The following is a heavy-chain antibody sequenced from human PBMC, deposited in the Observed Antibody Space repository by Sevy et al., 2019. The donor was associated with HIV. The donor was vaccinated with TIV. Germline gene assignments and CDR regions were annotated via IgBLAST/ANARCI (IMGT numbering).Heavy chain of an antibody. V-gene: IGHV1-24*01. J-gene: IGHJ4*02. Sequence: ASVKVSCKVSGYTLTELSMHWVRQAPGKGLEWMGGFDPEDGETIYAQKFQGRVTMTEDTSTDTAYMELSSLRSEDTXXXXXXXXXXXXXHGYFDYWGQGTLVTVSS. CDR2: FDPEDGET. CDR1: GYTLTELS. CDR3: XXXXXXXXHGYFDY.